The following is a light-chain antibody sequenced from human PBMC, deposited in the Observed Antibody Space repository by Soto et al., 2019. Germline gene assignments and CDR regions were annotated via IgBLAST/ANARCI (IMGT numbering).Light chain of an antibody. CDR1: SSDIGGYYY. CDR2: EVT. Sequence: QSALTQLPSASGSPGQSVTVSCTGTSSDIGGYYYVSWYQQHPGKAPKLIIYEVTKRPSGVPDRFSGSKSGNTASLTVSGLQAEDEADYYCSSYAGSNNFVFGAGTKLTVL. CDR3: SSYAGSNNFV. V-gene: IGLV2-8*01. J-gene: IGLJ1*01.